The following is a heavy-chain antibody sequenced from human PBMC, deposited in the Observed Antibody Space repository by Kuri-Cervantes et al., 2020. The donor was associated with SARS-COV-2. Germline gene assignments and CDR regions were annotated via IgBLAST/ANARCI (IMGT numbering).Heavy chain of an antibody. Sequence: GSLRLSCTVSGGSISSYYWSWIRQPAGKGLEWIGRIYTSGSTNYNPSLKSRVTMSVDTSKNQFSLKLSSVTAADTAVYYCARGLGYYYDSSGYGPVYYFDYWGQGTLVTVSS. J-gene: IGHJ4*02. CDR1: GGSISSYY. D-gene: IGHD3-22*01. CDR3: ARGLGYYYDSSGYGPVYYFDY. V-gene: IGHV4-4*07. CDR2: IYTSGST.